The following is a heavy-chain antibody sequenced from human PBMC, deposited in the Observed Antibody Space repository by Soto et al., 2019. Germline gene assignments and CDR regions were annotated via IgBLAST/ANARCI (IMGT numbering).Heavy chain of an antibody. CDR1: GDSVSSNSAA. Sequence: QTLSLTCAISGDSVSSNSAAWNWIRQSPSRGLEWLGRTYYRSKWYNDYAVSVKSRITINPDTSKNQFSLQLNSVTPEDTAVYYCARAVYCTHGVCLGGNWFDPWGQGTLVTVSS. J-gene: IGHJ5*02. CDR3: ARAVYCTHGVCLGGNWFDP. D-gene: IGHD2-8*01. CDR2: TYYRSKWYN. V-gene: IGHV6-1*01.